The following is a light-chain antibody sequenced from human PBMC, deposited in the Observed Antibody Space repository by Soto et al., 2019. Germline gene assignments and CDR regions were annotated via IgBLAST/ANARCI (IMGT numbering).Light chain of an antibody. CDR1: QSVLYSSNNENY. J-gene: IGKJ1*01. Sequence: DIVMTQSPDSLAVSLGESATINCKSSQSVLYSSNNENYLAWYQQKPGQPPNLLIYWASTRESGVPDRFSGSGFGTDFTLTISSLQAEDVSVYYCQQDYSTPPTFGQGTKVVIK. V-gene: IGKV4-1*01. CDR3: QQDYSTPPT. CDR2: WAS.